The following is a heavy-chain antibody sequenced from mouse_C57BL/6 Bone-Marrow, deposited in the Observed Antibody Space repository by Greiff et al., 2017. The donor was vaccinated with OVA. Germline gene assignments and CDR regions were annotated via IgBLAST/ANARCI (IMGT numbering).Heavy chain of an antibody. CDR3: ARNRNYYGNYAMDY. V-gene: IGHV2-2*01. CDR1: GFSLTSYG. Sequence: VMLVESGPGLVQPSQSLSITCTVSGFSLTSYGVHWVRQSPGKGLEWLGVIWSGGSTDYNAAFISRLSISKDNSKSQVFFKMNSLQADDTAIYYCARNRNYYGNYAMDYWGQGASVTVSS. D-gene: IGHD1-1*01. CDR2: IWSGGST. J-gene: IGHJ4*01.